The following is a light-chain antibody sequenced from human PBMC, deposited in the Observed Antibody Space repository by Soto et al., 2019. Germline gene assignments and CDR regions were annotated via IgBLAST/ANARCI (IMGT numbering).Light chain of an antibody. Sequence: QSALTQPASVSGSPGQSITISCTGTSSDVGSYNPVSWYQQHPGKAPKLMIYENSRRPSGVSDRFSASKSGNTASLTISGLQAEDEAHYYCSSYAGTYSVVFGGGTKLTVL. CDR2: ENS. CDR3: SSYAGTYSVV. CDR1: SSDVGSYNP. V-gene: IGLV2-23*01. J-gene: IGLJ2*01.